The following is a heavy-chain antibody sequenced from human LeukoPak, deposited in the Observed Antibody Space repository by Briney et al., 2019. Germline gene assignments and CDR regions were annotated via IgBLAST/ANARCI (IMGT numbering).Heavy chain of an antibody. Sequence: GRSLRLSCAASGFTFSSYAMHWVRQAPGKGLEWVAVISYDGSNKYYADSVKGRFTISRDNSKNTLSLQMNSLRAEDTAVYYCARGRVAYYSNYLGYWGQGTLVTVSS. J-gene: IGHJ4*02. CDR1: GFTFSSYA. D-gene: IGHD4-11*01. V-gene: IGHV3-30*01. CDR3: ARGRVAYYSNYLGY. CDR2: ISYDGSNK.